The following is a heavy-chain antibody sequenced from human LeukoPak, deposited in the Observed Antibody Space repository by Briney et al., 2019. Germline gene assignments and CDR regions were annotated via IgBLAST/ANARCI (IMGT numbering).Heavy chain of an antibody. CDR1: GGSIISSNR. V-gene: IGHV4-4*02. CDR3: ARGLGPIDMFDP. D-gene: IGHD6-6*01. Sequence: KPSQTLSLTWSVSGGSIISSNRWIWVRHPPGKRLECFGYIYYTGSTNYNPSLKSRVTISVDTSKNHFPLTLSSVTAADTAVYYCARGLGPIDMFDPWGQGTLVTVSS. J-gene: IGHJ5*02. CDR2: IYYTGST.